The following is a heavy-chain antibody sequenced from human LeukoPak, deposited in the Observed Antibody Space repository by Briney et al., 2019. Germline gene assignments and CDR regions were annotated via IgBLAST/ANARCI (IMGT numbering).Heavy chain of an antibody. J-gene: IGHJ4*02. CDR2: IIPIFGTA. V-gene: IGHV1-69*05. Sequence: SVKVSCKASGGTFSSYAVSWVRQAPGQGLEWMGGIIPIFGTANYAQKFQGRVTITTDESTSTAYMELSSLRSEDTAVYYCASSGDGIAVAGTMNDYWGQGTLVTVSS. D-gene: IGHD6-19*01. CDR3: ASSGDGIAVAGTMNDY. CDR1: GGTFSSYA.